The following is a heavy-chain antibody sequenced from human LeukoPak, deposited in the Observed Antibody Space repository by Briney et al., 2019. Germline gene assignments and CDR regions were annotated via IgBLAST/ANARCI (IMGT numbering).Heavy chain of an antibody. V-gene: IGHV4-59*01. CDR1: GGSISSYY. CDR3: ARARSGYSGPRYAFDI. Sequence: SETLSLTCTVSGGSISSYYWSWIRQPPGKGLEWIGYIYYSGSTNYNPSLKSRVTTSVDTSKNQFSLKLSSVTAADTAVYYCARARSGYSGPRYAFDIWGQGTMVTVSS. D-gene: IGHD3-3*01. J-gene: IGHJ3*02. CDR2: IYYSGST.